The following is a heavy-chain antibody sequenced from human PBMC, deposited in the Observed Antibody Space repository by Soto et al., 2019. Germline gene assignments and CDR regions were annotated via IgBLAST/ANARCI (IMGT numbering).Heavy chain of an antibody. V-gene: IGHV3-23*01. J-gene: IGHJ5*02. Sequence: EVQLLESGGGLVQPGGSLRLSCTGSGFTFSSYAMNWVRQAPGKGLECVSTISGSGGTTYYADSVKGGFTISRDNAKNTLYLQMSSLRAEDKAVYYCAKNGRAAAMYNWFDPWGQGTLVTVSS. CDR2: ISGSGGTT. CDR1: GFTFSSYA. CDR3: AKNGRAAAMYNWFDP. D-gene: IGHD5-18*01.